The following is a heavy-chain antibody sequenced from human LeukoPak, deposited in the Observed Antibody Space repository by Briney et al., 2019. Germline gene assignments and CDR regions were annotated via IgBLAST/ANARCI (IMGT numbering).Heavy chain of an antibody. CDR3: ATRTVGAIYY. D-gene: IGHD1-26*01. J-gene: IGHJ4*02. V-gene: IGHV3-23*01. CDR2: VSGSGTAT. Sequence: GGSLRLSCAGSGFTFNNYAMSWVRQAPGKGLEWVSAVSGSGTATFYADSVEGRFTISRDDSKNTLFLQMNSLRADDTAVYFCATRTVGAIYYWGQGTLVTVSS. CDR1: GFTFNNYA.